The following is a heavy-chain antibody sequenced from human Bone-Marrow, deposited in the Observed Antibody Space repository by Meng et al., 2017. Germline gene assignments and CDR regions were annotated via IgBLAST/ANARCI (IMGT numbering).Heavy chain of an antibody. CDR2: ISSSGSTI. Sequence: GESLKISCAASGFTFSDYYMSWIRQAPGKGLEWVSYISSSGSTIYYADSVKGRFTISRDNAKNSLYLQMNSLRAEDTAVYYCARDQSGSYGSDFDYWGQGTLVTVSS. J-gene: IGHJ4*02. V-gene: IGHV3-11*04. CDR3: ARDQSGSYGSDFDY. D-gene: IGHD1-26*01. CDR1: GFTFSDYY.